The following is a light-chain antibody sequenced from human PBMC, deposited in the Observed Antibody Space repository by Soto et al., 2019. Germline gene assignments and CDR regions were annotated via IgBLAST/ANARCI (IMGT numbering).Light chain of an antibody. CDR2: WVF. CDR1: QSVDSR. V-gene: IGKV3-15*01. Sequence: VLRQFPGTMSLSXGERVTLNCRASQSVDSRLLWYQHKPRQPPRRXXYWVFIRANGIPASFSGSGSGTEFTRTISSLQSEDFAVYYCQQYNKWPLTFGGGTKVDI. CDR3: QQYNKWPLT. J-gene: IGKJ4*01.